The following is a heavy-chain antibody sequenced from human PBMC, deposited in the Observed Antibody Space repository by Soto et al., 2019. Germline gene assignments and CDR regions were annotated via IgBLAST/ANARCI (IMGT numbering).Heavy chain of an antibody. V-gene: IGHV6-1*01. CDR3: AGTTSHQWYYMDV. D-gene: IGHD1-7*01. CDR1: GDSVSSNSAA. CDR2: TYYRSRWYN. Sequence: SQTLSLTCVISGDSVSSNSAAWNWIRLSPSRGLEWLARTYYRSRWYNDYAVSVRSRITVNPDTSKNQFSLQLTSVTPEDTAVYYCAGTTSHQWYYMDVWRKGTTVTVSS. J-gene: IGHJ6*03.